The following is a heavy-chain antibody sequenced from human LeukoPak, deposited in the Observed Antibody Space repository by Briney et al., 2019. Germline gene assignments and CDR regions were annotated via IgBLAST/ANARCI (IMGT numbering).Heavy chain of an antibody. Sequence: PGGSLRLSCAASGFTFSSYAMSWVRQAPGKGLEWVSAISGSGGSTYYADSVKGRFTISRDNSKNTLYLQMNSLRAEDTAVYYCAKGGSYGHYYYMDVWGKGTTVTVSS. CDR3: AKGGSYGHYYYMDV. J-gene: IGHJ6*03. V-gene: IGHV3-23*01. CDR1: GFTFSSYA. D-gene: IGHD5-18*01. CDR2: ISGSGGST.